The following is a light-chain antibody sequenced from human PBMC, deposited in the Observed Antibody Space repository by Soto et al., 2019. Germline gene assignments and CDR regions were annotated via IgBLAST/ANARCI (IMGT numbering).Light chain of an antibody. V-gene: IGLV2-14*01. Sequence: QSALTQPASVSGSPGQSINISCTGTSSDVGGYDYVSWHQQHPGKAPKLMIYEVNTRPSGVSNRFSGSKSGNTASLTISGLQAEDEADYYCCSYTSSGAHVFGGGTKLTVL. CDR3: CSYTSSGAHV. CDR1: SSDVGGYDY. CDR2: EVN. J-gene: IGLJ2*01.